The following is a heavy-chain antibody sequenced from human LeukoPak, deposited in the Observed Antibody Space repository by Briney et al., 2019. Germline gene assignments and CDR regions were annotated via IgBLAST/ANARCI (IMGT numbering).Heavy chain of an antibody. Sequence: ASVKVSCKASGYTFTSYDINWVRQATGQGLEWMGWMNPNSGNTGYAQKFQGRVTMTRNTSISTAYMELSSLRPEDTAVYYCARGGYSYGLMTYYYYYYMDVWGKGTTVTVSS. CDR2: MNPNSGNT. D-gene: IGHD5-18*01. J-gene: IGHJ6*03. CDR3: ARGGYSYGLMTYYYYYYMDV. V-gene: IGHV1-8*01. CDR1: GYTFTSYD.